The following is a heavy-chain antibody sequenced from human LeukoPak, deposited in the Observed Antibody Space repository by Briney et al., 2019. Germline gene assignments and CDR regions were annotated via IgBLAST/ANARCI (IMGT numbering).Heavy chain of an antibody. CDR2: IKHDGSEK. Sequence: GGSLRLSCAASGFTFSFYWMNWVRQAPGKGLEWVANIKHDGSEKNYVDSVKGRFTISRDNAKNSLSLQMNSLRAEDTAVYYCARDYSYYGSRSVFDCWGQGSLVTVSS. D-gene: IGHD3-10*01. V-gene: IGHV3-7*01. CDR1: GFTFSFYW. CDR3: ARDYSYYGSRSVFDC. J-gene: IGHJ4*02.